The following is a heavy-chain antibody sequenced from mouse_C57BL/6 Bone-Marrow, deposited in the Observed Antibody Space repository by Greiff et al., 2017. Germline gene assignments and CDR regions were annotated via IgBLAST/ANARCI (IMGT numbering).Heavy chain of an antibody. Sequence: QVQLQQSGAELVRPGSSVKLSCKASGYTFTSYWMHWVKQRPIQGLEWIGNIDPSDSETHYNQKFKDKATLTVDKSSSTAYMQLSSLTSEDSAVYYCARSRDYEGWFAYWGQGTLVTVSA. J-gene: IGHJ3*01. CDR3: ARSRDYEGWFAY. V-gene: IGHV1-52*01. CDR2: IDPSDSET. CDR1: GYTFTSYW. D-gene: IGHD2-4*01.